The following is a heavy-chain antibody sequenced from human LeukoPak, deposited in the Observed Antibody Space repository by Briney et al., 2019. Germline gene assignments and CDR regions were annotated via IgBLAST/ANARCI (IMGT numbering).Heavy chain of an antibody. V-gene: IGHV4-34*01. D-gene: IGHD3-22*01. CDR2: INHSGST. CDR3: ARAEKYYDSSGYYLTYFDY. CDR1: GGSLSGYY. Sequence: SETLSLTCAVYGGSLSGYYWSWLRQPPGKGLEWIGEINHSGSTNYNPSLTSRVTISVDTSKNQFSLKLSSVTAADTAVYYCARAEKYYDSSGYYLTYFDYWGQGTLVTVSS. J-gene: IGHJ4*02.